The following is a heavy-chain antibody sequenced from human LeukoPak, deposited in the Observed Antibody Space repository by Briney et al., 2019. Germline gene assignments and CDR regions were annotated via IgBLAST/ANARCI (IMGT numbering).Heavy chain of an antibody. CDR1: GYTFTGDY. D-gene: IGHD3-22*01. Sequence: ASVKVSCKASGYTFTGDYMHWVRQAPGQGLEWMGWINPNSGGTNYAQKFQGRVTMTRDTSISTAYMELSRLRSDDTAVYYCARDSHYDSSGLSFDYWGQGTLVTVSS. CDR2: INPNSGGT. CDR3: ARDSHYDSSGLSFDY. J-gene: IGHJ4*02. V-gene: IGHV1-2*02.